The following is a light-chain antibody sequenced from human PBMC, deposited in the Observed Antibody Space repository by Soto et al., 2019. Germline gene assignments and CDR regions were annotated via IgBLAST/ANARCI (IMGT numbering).Light chain of an antibody. CDR2: GES. V-gene: IGKV3D-15*01. CDR1: QSVNSH. J-gene: IGKJ4*01. Sequence: EIVMTQSPASLSVSPGERVTLSCRASQSVNSHLAWYQQKPGQAPRLLILGESTRATGTPARFSGSGSGTDFTLTISSLQSEDFAVYYCLQYNNWPLTVGGGTKVEIK. CDR3: LQYNNWPLT.